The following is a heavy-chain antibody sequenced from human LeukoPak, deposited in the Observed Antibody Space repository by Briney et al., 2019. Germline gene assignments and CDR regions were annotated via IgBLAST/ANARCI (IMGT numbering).Heavy chain of an antibody. V-gene: IGHV4-39*01. Sequence: SETLSLTCTVSGGSISSYYWGWIRQPPGKGLEWIGSIYHSGSTYYNPSLKSRVTISVDTSKNRFSLKLSSVTAADTAVYYCARPAHDYGDLPTWFDPWGQGNLVTVSS. J-gene: IGHJ5*02. CDR3: ARPAHDYGDLPTWFDP. D-gene: IGHD4-17*01. CDR2: IYHSGST. CDR1: GGSISSYY.